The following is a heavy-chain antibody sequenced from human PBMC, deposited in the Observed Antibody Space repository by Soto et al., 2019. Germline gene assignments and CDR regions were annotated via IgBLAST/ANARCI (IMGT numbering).Heavy chain of an antibody. V-gene: IGHV3-48*03. CDR2: ISSSGSTI. CDR1: GFTFSSYE. J-gene: IGHJ6*02. D-gene: IGHD6-13*01. Sequence: EVQLVESGGGLEQPGGSLRLSCAASGFTFSSYEMNWVRQAPGKGLEWVSYISSSGSTIYYADSVKGRFTISRDNAKNSLYLQMNSLRAEDTTVYYCARALISSSWLYYYYYYGMDVWGQGTTVTVSS. CDR3: ARALISSSWLYYYYYYGMDV.